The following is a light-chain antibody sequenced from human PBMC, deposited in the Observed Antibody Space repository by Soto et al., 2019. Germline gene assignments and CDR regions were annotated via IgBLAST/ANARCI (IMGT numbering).Light chain of an antibody. CDR2: DAS. V-gene: IGKV3-11*01. CDR1: QGISRF. J-gene: IGKJ4*01. Sequence: EIVLTQSPATLSLSPGDRATLSCRASQGISRFLAWYQQKPGQVPRLLIYDASSRAVGVPSRFSGSGYGTDFTLTISGLEPEDFAMYYCHQRAHWPLSFGGGTKIEIK. CDR3: HQRAHWPLS.